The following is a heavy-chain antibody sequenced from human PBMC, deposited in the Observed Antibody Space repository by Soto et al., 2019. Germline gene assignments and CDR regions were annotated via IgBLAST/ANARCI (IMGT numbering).Heavy chain of an antibody. CDR1: GDTFSNHT. J-gene: IGHJ6*03. CDR3: AGVVEMGQVTKGYYYYMDG. V-gene: IGHV1-69*04. CDR2: IIPILGVA. Sequence: QVQLVQSWAEVKKPGSSVKVSCKASGDTFSNHTISWLRQAPGQRLERMGRIIPILGVANYAQKFQGRVTRTPDKYTSTLYVEVSGLRSPDTAVYYGAGVVEMGQVTKGYYYYMDGWGKGTTVTVSS. D-gene: IGHD2-21*01.